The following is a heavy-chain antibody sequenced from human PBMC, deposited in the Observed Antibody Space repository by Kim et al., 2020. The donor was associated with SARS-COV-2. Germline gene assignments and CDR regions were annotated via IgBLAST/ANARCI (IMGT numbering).Heavy chain of an antibody. CDR1: GFTFSSYA. CDR3: ARDRGSYFFDY. CDR2: ISYDGSNK. J-gene: IGHJ4*02. Sequence: GGSLRLSCAASGFTFSSYAMHWVRQAPGKGLEWVAVISYDGSNKYYADSVKGRFTISRDNSKNTLYLQMNSLRAEDTAVYYCARDRGSYFFDYWGQGTLVTVSS. V-gene: IGHV3-30-3*01. D-gene: IGHD1-26*01.